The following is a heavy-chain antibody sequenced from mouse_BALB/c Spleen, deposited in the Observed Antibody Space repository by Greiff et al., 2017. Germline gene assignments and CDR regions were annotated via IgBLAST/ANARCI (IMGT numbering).Heavy chain of an antibody. CDR1: GYTFTSYT. J-gene: IGHJ2*01. V-gene: IGHV1-4*01. Sequence: QVHVKQSGAELARPGASVKMSCKASGYTFTSYTMHWVKQRPGQGLEWIGYINPSSGYTNYNQKFKDKATLTADKSSSTAYMQLSSLTSEDSAVYYCARGEVRRDAFDYWGQGTTLTVSS. D-gene: IGHD2-14*01. CDR3: ARGEVRRDAFDY. CDR2: INPSSGYT.